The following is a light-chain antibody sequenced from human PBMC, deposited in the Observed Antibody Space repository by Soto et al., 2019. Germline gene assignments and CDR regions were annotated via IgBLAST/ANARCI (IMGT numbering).Light chain of an antibody. Sequence: QSVLTQPASVSGSPGQSITISCAGSSSDVGAYNYVSWYQQHPGKAPKLMVYDVTTRPSGVSHRFSGSKSGNTASLTISGLQAEDEADYYCSSYTSSSTLVFGGGTKLTVL. V-gene: IGLV2-14*03. CDR1: SSDVGAYNY. J-gene: IGLJ2*01. CDR2: DVT. CDR3: SSYTSSSTLV.